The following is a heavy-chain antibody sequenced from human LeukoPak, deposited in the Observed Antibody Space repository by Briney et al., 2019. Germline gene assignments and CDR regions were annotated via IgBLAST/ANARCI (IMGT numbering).Heavy chain of an antibody. D-gene: IGHD3-22*01. V-gene: IGHV3-23*01. CDR3: AKDDGSGYSLDY. CDR2: ISGSGGST. Sequence: EGSLRLSCAASGFTFNSYALSWVRQAPGKGLEWVSAISGSGGSTYYADSVKGRFTISRDNSKNTLYLQMNSLRAEDTAVYYCAKDDGSGYSLDYWGQGTLVTVSS. CDR1: GFTFNSYA. J-gene: IGHJ4*02.